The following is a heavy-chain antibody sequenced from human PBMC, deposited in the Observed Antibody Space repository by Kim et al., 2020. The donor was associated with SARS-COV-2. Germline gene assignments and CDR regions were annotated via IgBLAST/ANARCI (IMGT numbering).Heavy chain of an antibody. J-gene: IGHJ3*02. CDR1: GYTFANYD. D-gene: IGHD7-27*01. Sequence: ASVKVSCKASGYTFANYDINWVRQATGEGPEWMGWMNPNSGNTGYAQKFQGRVTMTRNTAISTAYMELGSLTSEDTAIYYCVRVGIRAFDIWGQGTMVIVSS. CDR2: MNPNSGNT. V-gene: IGHV1-8*01. CDR3: VRVGIRAFDI.